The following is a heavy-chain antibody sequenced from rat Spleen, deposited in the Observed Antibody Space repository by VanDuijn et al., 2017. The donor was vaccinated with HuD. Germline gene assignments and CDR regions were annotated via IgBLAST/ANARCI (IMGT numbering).Heavy chain of an antibody. CDR3: ARNSGYGFAY. CDR1: GFTCSNYG. Sequence: EVQLVESGGGLVQPGRSLKLSCTASGFTCSNYGMTWVRQAPTKGLEWVATISYDGSSTYYRDSVKGRFTISRDNAKSTLYLQMDSLRSEDTATYYCARNSGYGFAYWGQGTLVTVSS. D-gene: IGHD4-3*01. CDR2: ISYDGSST. J-gene: IGHJ3*01. V-gene: IGHV5-29*01.